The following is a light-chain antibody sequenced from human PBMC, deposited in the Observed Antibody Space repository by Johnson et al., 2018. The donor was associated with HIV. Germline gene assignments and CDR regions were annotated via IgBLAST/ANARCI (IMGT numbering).Light chain of an antibody. CDR3: GTWDSSLSAGV. CDR1: SSNIGNNY. V-gene: IGLV1-51*02. Sequence: QSVLTQPPSVSAAPGQKVTISCSGSSSNIGNNYVSWYQQLPGTAPKLLIYRNNQRPSGVPDRFSGSKSGTSASLAISGLQAEDEADYYCGTWDSSLSAGVFGTGTKVTVL. CDR2: RNN. J-gene: IGLJ1*01.